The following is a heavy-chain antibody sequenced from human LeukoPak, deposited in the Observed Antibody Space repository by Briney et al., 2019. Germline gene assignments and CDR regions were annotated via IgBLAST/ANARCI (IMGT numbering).Heavy chain of an antibody. CDR1: GFTFSSYS. CDR3: ARVMGYCSSTSCSPNDY. J-gene: IGHJ4*02. CDR2: ISSSRTYI. V-gene: IGHV3-21*06. Sequence: PGGSLRLSCAASGFTFSSYSMHWVRQAPGKGLEWVSSISSSRTYINYADSVKGRFTIFRDNAKNSLYLQMNSLRAEGTALYYCARVMGYCSSTSCSPNDYWGQGTLVTVSS. D-gene: IGHD2-2*01.